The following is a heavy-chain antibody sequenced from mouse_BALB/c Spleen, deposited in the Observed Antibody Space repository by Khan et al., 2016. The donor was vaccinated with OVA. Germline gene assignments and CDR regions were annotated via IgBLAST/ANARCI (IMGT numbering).Heavy chain of an antibody. CDR1: GYTFTNYG. CDR2: INTYTGEP. D-gene: IGHD2-10*01. V-gene: IGHV9-3-1*01. J-gene: IGHJ4*01. CDR3: ARPPYFSYVMGY. Sequence: QIQLVQSGPELKKPGETVKISCKASGYTFTNYGMNWVKLAPGKGLKWMGWINTYTGEPTYADDFKGRFAFSLETSASTAYLQINNLKNEDTATYFCARPPYFSYVMGYWGQGTSVTVSS.